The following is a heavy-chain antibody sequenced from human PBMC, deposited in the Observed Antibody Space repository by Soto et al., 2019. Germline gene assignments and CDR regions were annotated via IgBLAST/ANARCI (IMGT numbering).Heavy chain of an antibody. Sequence: QVQLVQSGAEVKKPGSSVKVSCKASGGTFSSYAISWVRQAPGQGLEWMGGIIPIFGTANYAQKFQGRVTITADESTSTAYMEMSSLRYEDTGVYYCARHVPAAGYYYGMDVWGQGTTVTVSS. CDR3: ARHVPAAGYYYGMDV. CDR1: GGTFSSYA. CDR2: IIPIFGTA. J-gene: IGHJ6*02. V-gene: IGHV1-69*12. D-gene: IGHD2-2*01.